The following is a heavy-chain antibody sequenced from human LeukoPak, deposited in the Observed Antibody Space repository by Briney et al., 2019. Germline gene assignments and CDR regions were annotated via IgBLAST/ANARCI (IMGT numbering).Heavy chain of an antibody. Sequence: PGGSLRLSCAASGRTTDDYGMSWVRQAPRKGVEGVSGMNWDGTNTYYAESVKGRFTISRDSAEKSLYLQMNSLRDDDTALYYCVKDLRSNWYSFDYWGQGTLVTVSS. J-gene: IGHJ4*02. CDR3: VKDLRSNWYSFDY. V-gene: IGHV3-20*04. CDR1: GRTTDDYG. CDR2: MNWDGTNT. D-gene: IGHD6-13*01.